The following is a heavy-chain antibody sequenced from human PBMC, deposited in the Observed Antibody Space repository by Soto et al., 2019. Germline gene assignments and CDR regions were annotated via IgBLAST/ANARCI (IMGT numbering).Heavy chain of an antibody. Sequence: ASVKVSCKASGGTFSSYASRWVRQAPGQGLEWMGGIIPIFGTANYAQKFQGRVTITADESTSTAYMELSSLGSEDTAVYYCARPQYSSSWYFAFDIWGQGTMVTVSS. J-gene: IGHJ3*02. CDR1: GGTFSSYA. D-gene: IGHD6-13*01. CDR2: IIPIFGTA. V-gene: IGHV1-69*13. CDR3: ARPQYSSSWYFAFDI.